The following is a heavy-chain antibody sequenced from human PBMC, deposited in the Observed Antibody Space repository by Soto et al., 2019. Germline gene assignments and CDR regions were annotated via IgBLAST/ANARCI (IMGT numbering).Heavy chain of an antibody. V-gene: IGHV3-7*01. Sequence: GGSLRLSCAASGFTFRSYRMQWVLQAPGKGLEWVANIKQDGSQRDYVDFVKGRFTISSYNSMTSLYLQMNSLRVEDTAVYYWATDYRYPFDYWGQGNLVTVSS. D-gene: IGHD1-1*01. CDR3: ATDYRYPFDY. CDR1: GFTFRSYR. J-gene: IGHJ4*02. CDR2: IKQDGSQR.